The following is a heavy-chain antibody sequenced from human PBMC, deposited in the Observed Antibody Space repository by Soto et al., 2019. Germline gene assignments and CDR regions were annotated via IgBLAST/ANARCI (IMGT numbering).Heavy chain of an antibody. Sequence: EVQLLESGGGLVQPGGSLRLSCAASGFTFSNFAMSWVRQAPGEGLEWVSAISGSGGSTYYADSVKGRFTISRDNSKNTLYLQMNSLRAEDTAVYYCAKDGYGGNSWGWSYFDYWGQGTLVTVSS. D-gene: IGHD2-21*02. V-gene: IGHV3-23*01. J-gene: IGHJ4*02. CDR1: GFTFSNFA. CDR2: ISGSGGST. CDR3: AKDGYGGNSWGWSYFDY.